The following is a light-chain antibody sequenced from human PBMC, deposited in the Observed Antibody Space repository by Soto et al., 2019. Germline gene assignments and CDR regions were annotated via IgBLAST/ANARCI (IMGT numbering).Light chain of an antibody. V-gene: IGLV2-14*01. CDR3: SSYTISSTLYV. CDR1: SSDVGGYNY. CDR2: DVS. Sequence: QSALTQPASVSGSPGQSITISCTGTSSDVGGYNYVSWYHQHPGKAPKLMIYDVSNRPSGVSNRFSGSKSGNTASLTISGLQAEDEADYDCSSYTISSTLYVFGTGTKLTVL. J-gene: IGLJ1*01.